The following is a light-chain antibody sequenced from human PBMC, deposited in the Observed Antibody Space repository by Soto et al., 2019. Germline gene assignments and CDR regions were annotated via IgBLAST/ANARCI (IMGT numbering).Light chain of an antibody. Sequence: QSVLTQPASVSGSPGQSITISCTGTSSDVGGYNYVSWCQQHPGKAHKLMIYDVTNRPSGVSNRFSGSKSGNTASLTISGLQAEDEADYYCSSYTSSSTPLVFGGGTQLTVL. V-gene: IGLV2-14*01. J-gene: IGLJ3*02. CDR3: SSYTSSSTPLV. CDR2: DVT. CDR1: SSDVGGYNY.